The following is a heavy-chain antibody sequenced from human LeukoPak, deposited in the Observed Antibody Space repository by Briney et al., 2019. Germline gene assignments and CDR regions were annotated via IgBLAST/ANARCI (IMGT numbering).Heavy chain of an antibody. CDR1: GGSISSGGYS. V-gene: IGHV4-30-2*01. D-gene: IGHD1-26*01. CDR2: IYHSGST. Sequence: SETLSLTCAVSGGSISSGGYSWSWIRQPPGKGLEWIGYIYHSGSTYYNPSLKSRVTISIDRSKNQFSLELTSVTAADTAVYYCATYSGTYPFFDYWGQGTLVTVSS. J-gene: IGHJ4*02. CDR3: ATYSGTYPFFDY.